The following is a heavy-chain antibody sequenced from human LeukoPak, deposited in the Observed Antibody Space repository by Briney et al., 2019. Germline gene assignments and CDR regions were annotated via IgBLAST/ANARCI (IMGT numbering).Heavy chain of an antibody. CDR2: IYYSGST. Sequence: SETLSLTCTVSGGSISSSSYYWGWIRQPPGKGLEWIGSIYYSGSTYHNPSLKSRVTISVDTSKNQFSLKLSSVTAADTAVYYCARQRILAGYSYEGYWGQGTLVTVSS. CDR3: ARQRILAGYSYEGY. V-gene: IGHV4-39*01. CDR1: GGSISSSSYY. J-gene: IGHJ4*02. D-gene: IGHD5-18*01.